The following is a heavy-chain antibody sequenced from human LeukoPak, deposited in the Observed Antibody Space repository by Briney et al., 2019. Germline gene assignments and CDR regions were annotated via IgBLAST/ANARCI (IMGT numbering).Heavy chain of an antibody. V-gene: IGHV5-51*01. CDR2: IYPGDSDT. CDR1: GYSFISYW. CDR3: ASGPPSSSWWNTFDY. Sequence: GESLKIFCKGSGYSFISYWIGWVRQMPGKGLEWMGVIYPGDSDTRYSPSFQGQVTISADKSISTAYLQWSSLKASDTAMYYCASGPPSSSWWNTFDYWGQGTLVTVSS. D-gene: IGHD6-13*01. J-gene: IGHJ4*02.